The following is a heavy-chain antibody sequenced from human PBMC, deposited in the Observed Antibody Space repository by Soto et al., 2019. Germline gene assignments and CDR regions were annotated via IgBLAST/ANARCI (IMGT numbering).Heavy chain of an antibody. CDR2: ISSSSSTI. CDR1: GFTFSSYS. Sequence: EVQLVESGGGLVQPGGSLRLSCAASGFTFSSYSMNWVRQAPGKGLEWVSYISSSSSTIYYADSVKGRFTISRDNAKNSLYLQMNSLRDEDTAVYYCARDYPIVRYGKGFDYWGQGTLVTVSS. D-gene: IGHD1-26*01. V-gene: IGHV3-48*02. J-gene: IGHJ4*02. CDR3: ARDYPIVRYGKGFDY.